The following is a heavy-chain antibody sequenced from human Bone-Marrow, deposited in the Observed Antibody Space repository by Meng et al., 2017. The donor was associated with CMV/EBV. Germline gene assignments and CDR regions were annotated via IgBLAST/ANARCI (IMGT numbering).Heavy chain of an antibody. CDR2: ISYDGSNK. CDR1: GFTFSSYA. J-gene: IGHJ6*02. V-gene: IGHV3-30-3*01. CDR3: ARAAADYYYYYGMDV. Sequence: GGSLRLSCAASGFTFSSYAMHWVRQAPGKGLEWVAVISYDGSNKYYADSVKGRFTISRDNSKNTLYLQMNSLRAEDTAVYYCARAAADYYYYYGMDVWGQGNTVTVSS. D-gene: IGHD6-13*01.